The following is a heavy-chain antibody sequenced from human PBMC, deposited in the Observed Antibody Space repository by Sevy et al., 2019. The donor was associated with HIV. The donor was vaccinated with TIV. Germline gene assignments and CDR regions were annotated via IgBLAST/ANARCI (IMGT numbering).Heavy chain of an antibody. CDR1: GFTFSSYS. CDR3: ARGVRYFWSGYPDY. J-gene: IGHJ4*01. Sequence: GGSLRLSCAASGFTFSSYSMNWVRQAPGKGLEWVSSISSSSSYIYYADSVKGRFTISRDNAKNSLYLQMNSLRAEDTAVYYCARGVRYFWSGYPDYWGHGTLVTVSS. V-gene: IGHV3-21*01. CDR2: ISSSSSYI. D-gene: IGHD3-3*01.